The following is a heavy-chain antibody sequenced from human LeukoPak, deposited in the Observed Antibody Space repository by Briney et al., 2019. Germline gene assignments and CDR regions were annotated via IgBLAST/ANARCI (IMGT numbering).Heavy chain of an antibody. CDR1: GFTFSSHS. CDR3: AKGRYESSGFNWAA. J-gene: IGHJ4*02. CDR2: ISSGSSAR. V-gene: IGHV3-48*01. Sequence: GGSLRLSCAASGFTFSSHSMNWVRQTPGKGLEWVSYISSGSSARYYADSVKGRFIISRDNSKNTLYLQMNSLRAEDTAVYYCAKGRYESSGFNWAAWGQGTLVTVSS. D-gene: IGHD3-22*01.